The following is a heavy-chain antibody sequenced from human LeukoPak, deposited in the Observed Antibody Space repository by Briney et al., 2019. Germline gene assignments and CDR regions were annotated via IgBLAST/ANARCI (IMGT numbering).Heavy chain of an antibody. D-gene: IGHD5-24*01. CDR1: GFTFRNYW. CDR3: ARDHNYAFDN. V-gene: IGHV3-11*06. J-gene: IGHJ4*02. Sequence: GGSLRLSCAASGFTFRNYWMGWVRQAPGKGLEWISYIGISSGNTKYADSVKGRFTISGDSAKSSLYLQMNSLRVEDTAVYYCARDHNYAFDNWGQGTLVTVSS. CDR2: IGISSGNT.